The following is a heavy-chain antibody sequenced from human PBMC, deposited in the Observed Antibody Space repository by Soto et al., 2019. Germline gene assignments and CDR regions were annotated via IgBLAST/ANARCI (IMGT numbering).Heavy chain of an antibody. CDR3: AKGAWLDY. Sequence: EVQLLESGGGLVQPGASLRLSCAASGFTFTTFDMSWARQPPGKGLEWVSVVRGRDGSTSYADSLKGRFTISKDSSKNTLYLQMNSLRAEDTALYYCAKGAWLDYWGQGTLVTVSS. J-gene: IGHJ4*02. D-gene: IGHD5-12*01. CDR2: VRGRDGST. CDR1: GFTFTTFD. V-gene: IGHV3-23*01.